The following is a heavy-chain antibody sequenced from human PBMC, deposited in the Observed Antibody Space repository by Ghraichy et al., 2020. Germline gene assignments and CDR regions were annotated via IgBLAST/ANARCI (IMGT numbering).Heavy chain of an antibody. CDR1: GFTLNNAW. Sequence: GGSLRLSCAASGFTLNNAWMTWVRQGPGKGLDWIGLITSKADGGTTHYTAPVTGRFTISIDDSKNTLFLQMNGLKSEDTAVYFCTSSLTTPGAFDYWGQGTLVTVSS. D-gene: IGHD2-8*02. CDR2: ITSKADGGTT. V-gene: IGHV3-15*01. CDR3: TSSLTTPGAFDY. J-gene: IGHJ4*02.